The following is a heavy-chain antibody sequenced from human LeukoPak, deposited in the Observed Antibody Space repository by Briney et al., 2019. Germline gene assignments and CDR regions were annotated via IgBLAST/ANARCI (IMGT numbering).Heavy chain of an antibody. CDR1: GFTLSSYG. Sequence: PGGSLRLSCAASGFTLSSYGMHWVRQAPGKGLEWVAVIWYDGSNKYYADSVKGRFTISRDNSKNTLYLQMNSLRAEDTAVYYCAKTNGYFDSWGQGTLVTVSS. V-gene: IGHV3-33*06. J-gene: IGHJ4*02. CDR2: IWYDGSNK. CDR3: AKTNGYFDS.